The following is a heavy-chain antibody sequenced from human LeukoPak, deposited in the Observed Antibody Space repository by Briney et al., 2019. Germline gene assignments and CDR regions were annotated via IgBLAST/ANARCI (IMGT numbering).Heavy chain of an antibody. J-gene: IGHJ6*03. Sequence: SETLSLTCTDSGGSISTYYWRWIRQPPGKGLEWIGYIYYSGSTNYNPSLKSRVTLSVDTSKNQFSLNLSSVTAADTAVYYCARAPQYYDSSGYYYYYMDVWGKGTTVTVSS. CDR3: ARAPQYYDSSGYYYYYMDV. CDR1: GGSISTYY. V-gene: IGHV4-59*01. CDR2: IYYSGST. D-gene: IGHD3-22*01.